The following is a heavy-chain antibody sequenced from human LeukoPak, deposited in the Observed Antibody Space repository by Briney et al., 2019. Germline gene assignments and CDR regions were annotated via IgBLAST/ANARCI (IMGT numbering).Heavy chain of an antibody. J-gene: IGHJ4*02. Sequence: HGESLKISCKGSGYSFTSYWIGWVRQMPGKGLEWMGIIYPGDSDTRYSPSFQGQVTISADKSISTAYLQWSSLKASDTAMYYCARQPYGSGMKPVYLDYWGQGTLVTVSS. D-gene: IGHD3-10*01. CDR2: IYPGDSDT. CDR3: ARQPYGSGMKPVYLDY. V-gene: IGHV5-51*01. CDR1: GYSFTSYW.